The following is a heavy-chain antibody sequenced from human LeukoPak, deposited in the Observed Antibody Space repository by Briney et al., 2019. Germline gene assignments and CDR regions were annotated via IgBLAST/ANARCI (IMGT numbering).Heavy chain of an antibody. J-gene: IGHJ5*02. CDR2: NIPIFGTA. V-gene: IGHV1-69*01. CDR3: ARDKHDYVWGSYVPDWFDP. D-gene: IGHD3-16*01. CDR1: GDTFGNYA. Sequence: SVKVSCKASGDTFGNYAISWVRQAPGQGLEWMGRNIPIFGTAIYAQKFEGRVTITADDSTATAYMELSSLRSDDTAVYYCARDKHDYVWGSYVPDWFDPWGQGTLVTVSS.